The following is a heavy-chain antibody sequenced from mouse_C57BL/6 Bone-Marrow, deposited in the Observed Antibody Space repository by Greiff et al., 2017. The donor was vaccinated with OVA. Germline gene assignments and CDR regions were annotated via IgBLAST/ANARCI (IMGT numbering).Heavy chain of an antibody. J-gene: IGHJ2*01. CDR1: GYTFTSYW. Sequence: VQLHQPGAELVKPGASVKLSCKASGYTFTSYWMHWVKQRPGQGLEWIGMIHPNSGSTNYNEKFKSKATLTVDKSSSTAYMQLSSLTSEDSAVYYCARGGYDGYVDYWGQGTTLTVSS. CDR3: ARGGYDGYVDY. V-gene: IGHV1-64*01. CDR2: IHPNSGST. D-gene: IGHD2-3*01.